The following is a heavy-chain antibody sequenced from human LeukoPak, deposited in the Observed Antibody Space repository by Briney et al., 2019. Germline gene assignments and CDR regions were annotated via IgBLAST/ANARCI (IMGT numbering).Heavy chain of an antibody. CDR3: ARGSYHDY. CDR2: INSDGSIT. CDR1: GFTFSSSW. V-gene: IGHV3-74*01. D-gene: IGHD1-26*01. J-gene: IGHJ4*02. Sequence: GGSLRLSCAASGFTFSSSWMPWVRQAPGKGLVWVSRINSDGSITAYADSVKGRFTISRDNAKNALYLQVNSLRAEDTAVYYCARGSYHDYWGQGTLVTVSS.